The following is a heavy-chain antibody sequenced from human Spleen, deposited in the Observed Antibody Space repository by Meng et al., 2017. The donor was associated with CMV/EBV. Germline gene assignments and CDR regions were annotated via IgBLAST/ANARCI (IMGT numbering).Heavy chain of an antibody. CDR2: IDFDGSRT. CDR3: AREMVRAYSVDY. V-gene: IGHV3-74*01. Sequence: CAASGFSFSTYWMQWVRRAPGKGLEWVSRIDFDGSRTTYADSVKGRFTISRDNAKNTLHLQMNSLRAEDTAVYYCAREMVRAYSVDYWGQGTLVTVSS. CDR1: GFSFSTYW. D-gene: IGHD3-10*01. J-gene: IGHJ4*02.